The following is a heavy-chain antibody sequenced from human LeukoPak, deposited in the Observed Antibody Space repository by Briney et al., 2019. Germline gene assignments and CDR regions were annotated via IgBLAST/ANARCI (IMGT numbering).Heavy chain of an antibody. V-gene: IGHV4-39*01. CDR3: ARQTYYYDSSGYYVDY. D-gene: IGHD3-22*01. J-gene: IGHJ4*02. Sequence: SETLSLTCTVSGGSISSSSYYWGWIRQPPGKGLEWIGSIYYSGSTYYNPSLKSRVTISVDTSKNQFSLKLSPVTAADTAVYYCARQTYYYDSSGYYVDYWGQGTLVTVSS. CDR2: IYYSGST. CDR1: GGSISSSSYY.